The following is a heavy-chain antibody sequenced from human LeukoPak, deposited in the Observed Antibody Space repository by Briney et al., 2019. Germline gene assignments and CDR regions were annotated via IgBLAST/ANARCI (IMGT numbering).Heavy chain of an antibody. Sequence: GGSLRLSCAASGFTFSTYTMYWVRHPPGKRLEWVSIIGSSGGGIHYADSVKGRFTISRDNSKNALYLQMNSLRVEDTAVYYCAIDPNWGTHSWGQGTLVTVSS. CDR2: IGSSGGGI. CDR1: GFTFSTYT. J-gene: IGHJ4*02. V-gene: IGHV3-23*01. D-gene: IGHD7-27*01. CDR3: AIDPNWGTHS.